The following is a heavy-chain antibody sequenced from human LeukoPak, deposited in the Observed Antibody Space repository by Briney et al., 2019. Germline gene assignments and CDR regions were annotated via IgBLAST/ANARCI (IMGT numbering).Heavy chain of an antibody. CDR1: GGSISSYY. CDR2: IYTSGST. CDR3: ARNYYDSSGYKYAFDY. D-gene: IGHD3-22*01. J-gene: IGHJ4*02. V-gene: IGHV4-4*07. Sequence: PSETLSLTCTVSGGSISSYYWSWIRQPAGKGLEWIGRIYTSGSTNYNPSLKSRVTMSVDTYNNQFSLKLSSVTAADTAVYYCARNYYDSSGYKYAFDYWGQGTLVTVSS.